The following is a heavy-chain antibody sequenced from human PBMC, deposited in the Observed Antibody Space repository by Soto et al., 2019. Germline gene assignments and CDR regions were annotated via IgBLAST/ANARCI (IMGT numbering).Heavy chain of an antibody. V-gene: IGHV4-4*07. CDR1: GGCIGSYY. D-gene: IGHD1-26*01. Sequence: PSETLSVTYTVSGGCIGSYYWSWTRQPAGKGLEWIGRIYTSGSTNYNPSLKSRVTMSVETSKNQFSLKLSSVTAADTAVYYCARERWELLASDAFDIWRQGTMVTVSS. J-gene: IGHJ3*02. CDR2: IYTSGST. CDR3: ARERWELLASDAFDI.